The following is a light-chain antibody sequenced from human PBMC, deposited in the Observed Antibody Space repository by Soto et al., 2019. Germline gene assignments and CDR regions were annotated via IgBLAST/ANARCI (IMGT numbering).Light chain of an antibody. CDR2: GAS. CDR3: QHYDIYSAWT. V-gene: IGKV3-20*01. CDR1: QSTSSTD. J-gene: IGKJ1*01. Sequence: IVVTQSPGTLSLSLGERATLSCRTSQSTSSTDLAWYQQKPGQAPRLLIFGASNRATGIPDRFSGSGSGTDFTLTISRLEPDDFAVYYCQHYDIYSAWTFGQGTKVDIK.